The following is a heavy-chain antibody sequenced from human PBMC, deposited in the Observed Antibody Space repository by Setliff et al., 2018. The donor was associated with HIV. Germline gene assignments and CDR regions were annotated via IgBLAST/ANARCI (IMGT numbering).Heavy chain of an antibody. Sequence: GSLRLSCATSGFTFSTYAMNWVRQAPGKGLEWVSVIGGSGVSTYYAESVKGRFIISRDNSKNTLYLEMNSLRVEDTAGYYCVRTIGNWGPGNHWGQGTLFTVSS. V-gene: IGHV3-23*01. CDR2: IGGSGVST. CDR1: GFTFSTYA. J-gene: IGHJ5*02. D-gene: IGHD3-10*01. CDR3: VRTIGNWGPGNH.